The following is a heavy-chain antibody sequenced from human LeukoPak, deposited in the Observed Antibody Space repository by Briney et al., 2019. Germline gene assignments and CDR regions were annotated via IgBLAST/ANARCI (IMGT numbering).Heavy chain of an antibody. V-gene: IGHV4-59*01. CDR1: GGSFSVYY. J-gene: IGHJ6*02. CDR3: ARSITIYRGMDV. Sequence: SETLSLTCAVSGGSFSVYYWSWIRQPPGKGLEWIGYIYYSGSTNYNPSLKSRVTISVDTSKNQFSLKLSSLTAADTAVYYCARSITIYRGMDVWGQGTTVTVSS. CDR2: IYYSGST. D-gene: IGHD3-3*01.